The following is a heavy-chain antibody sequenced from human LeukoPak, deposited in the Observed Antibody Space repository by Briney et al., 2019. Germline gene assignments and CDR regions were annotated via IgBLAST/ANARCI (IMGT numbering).Heavy chain of an antibody. CDR1: GFTFGDYA. V-gene: IGHV3-49*03. Sequence: SGGSLRLSCTASGFTFGDYAMNWFRQAPGKGLEWVGFIRSKTYGGTGEYAASVKGRFTISRDDSKRIAHLQMNSLKTEDTAVYYCTRSESGTYKGGFDFWGQGTLVTVSS. CDR2: IRSKTYGGTG. J-gene: IGHJ4*02. CDR3: TRSESGTYKGGFDF. D-gene: IGHD1-26*01.